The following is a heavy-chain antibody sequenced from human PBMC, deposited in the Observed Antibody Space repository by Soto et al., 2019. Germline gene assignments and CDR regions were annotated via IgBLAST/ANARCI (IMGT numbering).Heavy chain of an antibody. Sequence: PGGSLRLSCAASGFIFNNFYMNWVRQAPGKGLEWISHIPTSGFPIYYADSLKGRFTVSRDNAKNLIYLQMNILRAEDTAVFYCTRDRTEYDLLTGSFDYWGQGTLVTVSS. V-gene: IGHV3-48*01. CDR2: IPTSGFPI. CDR3: TRDRTEYDLLTGSFDY. CDR1: GFIFNNFY. D-gene: IGHD3-9*01. J-gene: IGHJ4*02.